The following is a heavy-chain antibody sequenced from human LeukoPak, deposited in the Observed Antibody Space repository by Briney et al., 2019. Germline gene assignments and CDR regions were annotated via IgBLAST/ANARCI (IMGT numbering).Heavy chain of an antibody. J-gene: IGHJ4*02. V-gene: IGHV1-2*02. D-gene: IGHD5-18*01. CDR2: INSNSGGT. CDR1: GYTFTGYY. CDR3: ARGRRGYSYGAYFDY. Sequence: ASVKVSCKASGYTFTGYYMHWVRQAPGQGLEWMGWINSNSGGTNYAQKFQGRVTMTRDTSISTAYMELSRLRSDDTAVYYCARGRRGYSYGAYFDYWGQGTLVTVSS.